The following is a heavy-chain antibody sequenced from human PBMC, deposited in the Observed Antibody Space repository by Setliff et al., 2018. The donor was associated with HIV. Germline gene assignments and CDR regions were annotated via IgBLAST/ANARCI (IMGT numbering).Heavy chain of an antibody. CDR3: ARGTYYYDNSDYFPEKYYYMDV. J-gene: IGHJ6*03. D-gene: IGHD3-22*01. CDR2: SYDTGST. V-gene: IGHV4-59*10. Sequence: PSETLSLTCAVYGGSFSGHYWSWIRQPAGKGLEWIGHSYDTGSTDYNPSLKSRVTISVDKSRNQFSLKLRSVTAADTGVFYCARGTYYYDNSDYFPEKYYYMDVWGKGTTVTVSS. CDR1: GGSFSGHY.